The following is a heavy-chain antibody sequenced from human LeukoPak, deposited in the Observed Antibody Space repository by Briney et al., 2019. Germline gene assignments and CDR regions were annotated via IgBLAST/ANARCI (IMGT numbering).Heavy chain of an antibody. CDR2: IKRKGDDGTI. J-gene: IGHJ4*02. V-gene: IGHV3-15*01. Sequence: GGALRLSCAASGFTFSNAWMSWVRQAPGRGLEWVGRIKRKGDDGTIDYAAPVKGRLSISRDDSKNTLYLQMNSLKSEDTAVYYCTAGTGRSDFDYWGQGTLVTVSS. CDR1: GFTFSNAW. CDR3: TAGTGRSDFDY. D-gene: IGHD3/OR15-3a*01.